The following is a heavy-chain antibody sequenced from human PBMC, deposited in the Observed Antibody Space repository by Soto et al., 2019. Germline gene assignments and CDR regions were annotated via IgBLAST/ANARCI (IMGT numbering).Heavy chain of an antibody. CDR1: GFNVSAYT. V-gene: IGHV3-30-3*01. CDR3: AGWEPPLFDY. J-gene: IGHJ4*02. Sequence: QVKLVESGGGVVQPGRSLRLSCAASGFNVSAYTMHWVRQAPGKGLEWVAVISSDGNHKYYADSVKGRFTISRDTSTNTLYLQMNRLRAEDTAVYYCAGWEPPLFDYWGQGALVTVSS. CDR2: ISSDGNHK. D-gene: IGHD1-26*01.